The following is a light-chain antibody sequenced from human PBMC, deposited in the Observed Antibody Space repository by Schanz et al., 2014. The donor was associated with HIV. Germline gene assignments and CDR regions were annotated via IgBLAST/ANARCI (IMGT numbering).Light chain of an antibody. CDR3: QQRSNWPPLT. CDR1: ESVNTY. V-gene: IGKV3-11*01. Sequence: EIVLTQSPATLSLSPGERVTLSCRASESVNTYLAWFQQKPGQAPRLLIHDASIRATGVAARFSGSGSGTDFTLTISSLEPEDFAVYYCQQRSNWPPLTFGGGTKVEMK. CDR2: DAS. J-gene: IGKJ4*01.